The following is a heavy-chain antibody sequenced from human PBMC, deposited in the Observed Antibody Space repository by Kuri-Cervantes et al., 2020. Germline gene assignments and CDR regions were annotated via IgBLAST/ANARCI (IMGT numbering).Heavy chain of an antibody. J-gene: IGHJ5*02. CDR3: AKDHGGWSGRGYWFDP. V-gene: IGHV3-48*01. CDR2: ISSSSSTI. Sequence: GGSLRLSCAASGFTFSSYSMNWVRQAPGKGLEWVSYISSSSSTIYYADSVKGRFTISRDNAKNSLYLQMNSLRAEDTAVYYCAKDHGGWSGRGYWFDPWGQGALVTVSS. D-gene: IGHD6-19*01. CDR1: GFTFSSYS.